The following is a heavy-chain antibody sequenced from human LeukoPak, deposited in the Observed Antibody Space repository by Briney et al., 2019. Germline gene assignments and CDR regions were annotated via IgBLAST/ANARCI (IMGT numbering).Heavy chain of an antibody. CDR2: ISSSGSTI. V-gene: IGHV3-48*03. D-gene: IGHD6-13*01. Sequence: GGSLRLSCAASGFTFSSYEMNWVRQAPGKGLEWVSYISSSGSTIYYADSVKGGFTISRDNAKNSLYLQMNSLRAEDTAVYYCARVGWEAAAGYYYYYYMDVWGKGTTVTISS. CDR1: GFTFSSYE. CDR3: ARVGWEAAAGYYYYYYMDV. J-gene: IGHJ6*03.